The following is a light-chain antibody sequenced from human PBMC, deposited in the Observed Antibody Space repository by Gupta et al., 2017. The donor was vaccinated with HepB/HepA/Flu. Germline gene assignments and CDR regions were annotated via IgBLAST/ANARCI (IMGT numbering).Light chain of an antibody. CDR2: DVS. Sequence: QSALTQPRSVSGSPGQSVTISCTGSSSDVGNYNYVSWYQQHPGKAPKLMIYDVSKWPSGVPDRFSGSKSGNTASLTISGLQAEDEAEYYCCSYAGSYTHYVFGTGTKVTVL. J-gene: IGLJ1*01. CDR1: SSDVGNYNY. V-gene: IGLV2-11*01. CDR3: CSYAGSYTHYV.